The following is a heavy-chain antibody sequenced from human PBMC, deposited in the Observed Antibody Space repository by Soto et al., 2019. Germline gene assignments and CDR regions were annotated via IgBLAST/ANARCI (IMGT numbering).Heavy chain of an antibody. Sequence: PGGSLRLSCAASGFSFSNYGMTWVRQAPGEGLECVSRISGSGGSTYNADSVKGRFTISRDNSKNMLYLQMNSLRAEDTAVYYCARDRGYLRSWTKKAYYFDYWGQGTLVTVSS. V-gene: IGHV3-23*01. CDR1: GFSFSNYG. D-gene: IGHD5-12*01. CDR2: ISGSGGST. CDR3: ARDRGYLRSWTKKAYYFDY. J-gene: IGHJ4*02.